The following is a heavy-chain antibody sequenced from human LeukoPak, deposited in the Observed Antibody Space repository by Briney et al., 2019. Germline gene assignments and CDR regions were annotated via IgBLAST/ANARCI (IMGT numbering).Heavy chain of an antibody. CDR1: GYTFTSYG. Sequence: ASVKVSCKASGYTFTSYGISWVRQAPGQGLEWMGWINPNSGGTNYAQKFQGRVTMTRDTSISTAYMEPSRLRSDDTAVYYCAREDWFDPWGQGTLVTVSS. J-gene: IGHJ5*02. CDR3: AREDWFDP. V-gene: IGHV1-2*02. CDR2: INPNSGGT.